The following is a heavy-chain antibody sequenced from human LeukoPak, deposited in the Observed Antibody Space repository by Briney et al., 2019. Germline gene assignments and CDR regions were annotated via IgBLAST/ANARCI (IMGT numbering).Heavy chain of an antibody. CDR3: VKDRSVWGSYRYTSTFYFDY. Sequence: PGGSLRLSCAASGFTFSSYAMSWVRQAPGKGLEYVSTISSNGGSTYYADSVKGRFTISRDNSKNTLYLQMSSLRAEDTAVYYCVKDRSVWGSYRYTSTFYFDYWGQGTLVTVSS. D-gene: IGHD3-16*02. V-gene: IGHV3-64D*09. J-gene: IGHJ4*02. CDR2: ISSNGGST. CDR1: GFTFSSYA.